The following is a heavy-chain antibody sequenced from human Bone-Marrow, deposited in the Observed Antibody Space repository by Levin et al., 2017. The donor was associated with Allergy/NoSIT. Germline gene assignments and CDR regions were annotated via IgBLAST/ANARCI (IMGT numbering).Heavy chain of an antibody. CDR1: GFMFDDYA. J-gene: IGHJ6*02. V-gene: IGHV3-9*01. D-gene: IGHD6-25*01. CDR2: INWNGYSS. CDR3: VRDRRADASIDYYWHHGMDV. Sequence: GGSLRLSCAASGFMFDDYAMYWVRQVPGKGLEWVSGINWNGYSSGYADSVMGRFTISRDNAENSLHLQMDRLRAEDTALYYCVRDRRADASIDYYWHHGMDVWGQGTMVTVSS.